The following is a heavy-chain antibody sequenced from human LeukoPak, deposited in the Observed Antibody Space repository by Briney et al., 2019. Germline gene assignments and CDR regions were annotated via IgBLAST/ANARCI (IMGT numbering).Heavy chain of an antibody. CDR3: ARDWPTIAAAGTIPEYFQH. Sequence: GGSLRLSCAASGFTFSSYSMNWVRQAPGKGLEWVSSISSSSSYIYYADSVKGRFTISRDNAKNSLYVQMNSLRAEDTAVYYCARDWPTIAAAGTIPEYFQHWGQGTLVTVSS. D-gene: IGHD6-13*01. V-gene: IGHV3-21*01. CDR1: GFTFSSYS. CDR2: ISSSSSYI. J-gene: IGHJ1*01.